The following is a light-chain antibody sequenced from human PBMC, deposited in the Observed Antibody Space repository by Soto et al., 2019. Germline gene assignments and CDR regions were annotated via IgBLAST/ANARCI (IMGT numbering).Light chain of an antibody. J-gene: IGLJ2*01. Sequence: QSVLTQPASVSGSPGQSITISCIGTSSDVGGFNYVCWYQQHPGKAPKLIIYDVTNRPSEVSNRFSASKSGNTASLSISGLQAEDEADYYCSSYTTSGTVVFGGGTKLTVL. V-gene: IGLV2-14*01. CDR3: SSYTTSGTVV. CDR2: DVT. CDR1: SSDVGGFNY.